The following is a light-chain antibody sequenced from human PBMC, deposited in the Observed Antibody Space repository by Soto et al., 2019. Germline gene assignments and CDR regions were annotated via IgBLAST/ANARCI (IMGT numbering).Light chain of an antibody. J-gene: IGKJ5*01. V-gene: IGKV3-20*01. Sequence: ETELTQSPGTLSLSPGERATLSCSASQSVSSSSLAWYQQRPGQAPRLLIYGISSRATGIPDRFSGSGSGTDFTLTISRLEPEDFAVYFCQRYGSSPLITFGQGTRLEI. CDR1: QSVSSSS. CDR2: GIS. CDR3: QRYGSSPLIT.